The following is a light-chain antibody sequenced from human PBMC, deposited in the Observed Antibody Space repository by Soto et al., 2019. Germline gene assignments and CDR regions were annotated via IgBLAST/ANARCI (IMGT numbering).Light chain of an antibody. CDR3: QQYNNWPPRGRT. CDR2: GAS. CDR1: QSVSSN. J-gene: IGKJ1*01. Sequence: EIVMTQSPATLSVSPGERATLSCRASQSVSSNLAWYQQKPGQAPRLLIYGASTRATGIPARCSGSGSGTEFTLTSSSLQSEDVAVYYWQQYNNWPPRGRTFGQGTKVEIK. V-gene: IGKV3-15*01.